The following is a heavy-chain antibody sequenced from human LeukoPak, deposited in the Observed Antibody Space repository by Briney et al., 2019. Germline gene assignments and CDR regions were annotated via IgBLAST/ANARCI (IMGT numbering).Heavy chain of an antibody. V-gene: IGHV4-39*07. J-gene: IGHJ4*02. CDR2: IYYDGST. D-gene: IGHD3-22*01. CDR1: SGSISSSSYY. Sequence: PSETLSLTCTVSSGSISSSSYYWGWIRQPPGKGLEWIGNIYYDGSTYYNPSLKSRVTISVDTSKNQFSLKLSSVTAADTAVYYCARQPYYYEGWGQGTLVTVSS. CDR3: ARQPYYYEG.